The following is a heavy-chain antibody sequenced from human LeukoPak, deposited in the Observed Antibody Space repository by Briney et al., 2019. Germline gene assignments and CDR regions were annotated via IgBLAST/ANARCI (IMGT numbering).Heavy chain of an antibody. CDR1: GGSISSSSYY. CDR3: AKRVAAAGIFDY. Sequence: SETLSLTCTVSGGSISSSSYYWGWIRQPPGKGLEWIGNIYYSGSTYYNPSLKSRVTMSVDTSKNQFSLRLSSVTAADTAVYYCAKRVAAAGIFDYWGQGTLVTVSS. V-gene: IGHV4-39*07. D-gene: IGHD6-13*01. J-gene: IGHJ4*02. CDR2: IYYSGST.